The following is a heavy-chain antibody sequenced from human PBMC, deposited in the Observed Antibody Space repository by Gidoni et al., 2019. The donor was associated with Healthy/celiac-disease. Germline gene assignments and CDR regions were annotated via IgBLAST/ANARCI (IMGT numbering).Heavy chain of an antibody. CDR3: ARDHQLAGLFDY. CDR1: GCTFSDYY. J-gene: IGHJ4*02. Sequence: QVQLVESGGGLVKHGGSLRLSCAASGCTFSDYYLSWIRQSPGEGLEWVSYISSSGSTIYYADSVKGRFTISRDNAKNSLYLQMNSLRAEDTAVYYCARDHQLAGLFDYWGQGTLVTVSS. D-gene: IGHD6-19*01. CDR2: ISSSGSTI. V-gene: IGHV3-11*01.